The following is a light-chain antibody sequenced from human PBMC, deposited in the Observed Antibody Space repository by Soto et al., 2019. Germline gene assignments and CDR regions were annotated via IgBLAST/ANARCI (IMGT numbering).Light chain of an antibody. J-gene: IGLJ1*01. CDR2: DVS. Sequence: QSALTQPASVSGSPGQSITISCTGTSSDVGGYKYVSWYQHHPGKAPKLMIYDVSDRPSGFSNRFSGSKSDNTASLTISGLQAEDEADYYCSSYTSSDTLVFGTGTKLTVL. CDR3: SSYTSSDTLV. V-gene: IGLV2-14*03. CDR1: SSDVGGYKY.